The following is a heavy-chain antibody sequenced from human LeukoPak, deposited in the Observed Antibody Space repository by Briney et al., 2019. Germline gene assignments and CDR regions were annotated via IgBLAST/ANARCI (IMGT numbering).Heavy chain of an antibody. CDR2: ISYDGSNK. V-gene: IGHV3-30-3*01. CDR3: ARDRSEYYYYAMDV. CDR1: GFTFNIYA. Sequence: GGSLRLSRAASGFTFNIYAIHWVRQAPGKGLEWVAVISYDGSNKYYADSVKGRFTISRDNSKNTLYLQMNSLRAEDTAVYYCARDRSEYYYYAMDVWGQGTTVTVSS. J-gene: IGHJ6*02. D-gene: IGHD2/OR15-2a*01.